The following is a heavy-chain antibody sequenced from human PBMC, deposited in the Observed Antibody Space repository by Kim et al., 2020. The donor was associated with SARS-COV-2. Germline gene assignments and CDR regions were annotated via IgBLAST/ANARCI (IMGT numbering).Heavy chain of an antibody. V-gene: IGHV4-59*08. D-gene: IGHD3-22*01. CDR1: GGSISSYY. CDR2: IYYSGST. J-gene: IGHJ2*01. Sequence: SETLSLTCTVSGGSISSYYWSWIRQPPGKGLEWIGYIYYSGSTNYNPSLKSRVTISVDTSKNQFSLKLSSVTAADTAVYYCARYPFSSNYYDSSELGFGEDYWYFDLWGRGTLVTVSS. CDR3: ARYPFSSNYYDSSELGFGEDYWYFDL.